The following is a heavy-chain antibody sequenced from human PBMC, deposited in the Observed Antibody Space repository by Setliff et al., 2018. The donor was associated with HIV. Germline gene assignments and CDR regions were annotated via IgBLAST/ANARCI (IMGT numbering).Heavy chain of an antibody. Sequence: GGSLSLSCAASGFTLSSYAMTWVRQAPGKGLEWVSIIYSGDNTWYADSVRGRFTISTDNSRNTLYLQMNSLRAEDTAIYYCAKGLPVLTPRFSNFDYWGQGTLVTVSS. V-gene: IGHV3-23*03. CDR1: GFTLSSYA. D-gene: IGHD7-27*01. J-gene: IGHJ4*02. CDR2: IIYSGDNT. CDR3: AKGLPVLTPRFSNFDY.